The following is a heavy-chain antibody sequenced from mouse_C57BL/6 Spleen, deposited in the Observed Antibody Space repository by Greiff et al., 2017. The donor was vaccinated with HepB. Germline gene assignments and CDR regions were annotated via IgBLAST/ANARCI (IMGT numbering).Heavy chain of an antibody. Sequence: QVQLQQPGAELVRPGSSVKLSCKASGYTFTSYWMHWVKQRPIQGLEWIGNIDPSDSETNYNQKFKDKATLTVDKSSSTAYMQLSSLTSEDSAVYYCARTGLLREYQGYFDVWGTGTTVTVSS. V-gene: IGHV1-52*01. CDR3: ARTGLLREYQGYFDV. J-gene: IGHJ1*03. CDR2: IDPSDSET. CDR1: GYTFTSYW. D-gene: IGHD1-1*01.